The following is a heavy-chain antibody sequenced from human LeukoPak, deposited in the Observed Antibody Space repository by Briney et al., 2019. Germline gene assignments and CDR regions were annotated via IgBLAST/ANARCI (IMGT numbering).Heavy chain of an antibody. Sequence: ASVRVSCKASGGTFSSYAISWVRQAPGQGLEWMGGIIPIFGTANYAQKFQGRVTITADESTSTAYMELSSLGSEDTAVYYCARNGGPRVRDYYYGMDVWGQGTTVTVSS. D-gene: IGHD3-10*01. V-gene: IGHV1-69*13. CDR2: IIPIFGTA. J-gene: IGHJ6*02. CDR3: ARNGGPRVRDYYYGMDV. CDR1: GGTFSSYA.